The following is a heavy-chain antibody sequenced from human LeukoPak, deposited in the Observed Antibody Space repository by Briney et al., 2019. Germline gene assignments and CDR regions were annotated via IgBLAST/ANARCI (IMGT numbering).Heavy chain of an antibody. CDR1: GYTFTSYY. CDR2: INPTGGST. CDR3: ARATAHYDSSGYYYYYYMDV. D-gene: IGHD3-22*01. Sequence: ASVKVSCKASGYTFTSYYMHWVRQAPGQGLEWMGIINPTGGSTSYAQKFQGRATMTTDTSTSTVYMELSSLRSEDTAVYYCARATAHYDSSGYYYYYYMDVWGKGTTVTVSS. V-gene: IGHV1-46*01. J-gene: IGHJ6*03.